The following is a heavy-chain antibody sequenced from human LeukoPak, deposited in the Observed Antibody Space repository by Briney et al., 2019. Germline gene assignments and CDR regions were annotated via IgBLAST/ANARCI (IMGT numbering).Heavy chain of an antibody. D-gene: IGHD3-22*01. CDR1: GFTFSSYA. V-gene: IGHV3-23*01. Sequence: GGSLRLSCAASGFTFSSYAMSWVRQAPAKGLEWVSAISGSGGSTYYADSVKGRFTISRDNSKNTLYLHMNSLRAEDTAVYYCAKDRASYYYDSSGPVWGQGTLVTVSS. CDR3: AKDRASYYYDSSGPV. CDR2: ISGSGGST. J-gene: IGHJ4*02.